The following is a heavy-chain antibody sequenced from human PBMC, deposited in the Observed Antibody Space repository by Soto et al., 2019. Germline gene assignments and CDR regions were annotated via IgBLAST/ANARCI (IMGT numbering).Heavy chain of an antibody. CDR3: ARGTLIAARHGLGMDV. CDR2: IIPIFGTA. Sequence: GASVKVSCKASGGTFSSYAISWVRQAPGQGLEWMGGIIPIFGTANYAQKFQGRVTITADESTSTAYMELSSLRSEDTAVYYCARGTLIAARHGLGMDVWGQGTTVTVSS. J-gene: IGHJ6*02. V-gene: IGHV1-69*13. D-gene: IGHD6-6*01. CDR1: GGTFSSYA.